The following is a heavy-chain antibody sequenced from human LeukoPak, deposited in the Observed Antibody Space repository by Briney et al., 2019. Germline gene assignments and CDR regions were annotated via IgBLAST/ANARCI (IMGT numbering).Heavy chain of an antibody. V-gene: IGHV3-21*04. CDR2: ISSSSSYI. D-gene: IGHD2-15*01. CDR1: GFTFSTYS. CDR3: ARDQDRVIDY. Sequence: GGSLRLSCAASGFTFSTYSMNWVRQAPGKGLEWVSSISSSSSYIYYADSVKGRFTISRDNAKNSLYLQMNSLRAEDTAVYYCARDQDRVIDYWGQGTLVTVSS. J-gene: IGHJ4*02.